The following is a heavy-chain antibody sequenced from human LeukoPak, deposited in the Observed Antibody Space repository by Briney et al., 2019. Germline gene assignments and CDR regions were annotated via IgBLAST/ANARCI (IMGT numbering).Heavy chain of an antibody. Sequence: LGESLKISCKASGYTFSGYYMHWVRQAPGQGLEWMGWINSNSGGTNYAQKFQGRVTMTRDTSISTAYMELSRLRSDDTAVYYCATILTGGSFDYWGQGTLVTVSS. CDR1: GYTFSGYY. CDR3: ATILTGGSFDY. V-gene: IGHV1-2*02. CDR2: INSNSGGT. D-gene: IGHD7-27*01. J-gene: IGHJ4*02.